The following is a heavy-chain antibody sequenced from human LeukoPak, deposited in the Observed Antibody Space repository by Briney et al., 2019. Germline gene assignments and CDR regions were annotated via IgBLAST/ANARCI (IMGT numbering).Heavy chain of an antibody. D-gene: IGHD3-22*01. V-gene: IGHV1-2*02. CDR1: GYTFTGYY. CDR2: INPNSGST. J-gene: IGHJ4*02. Sequence: ASVKVSCKASGYTFTGYYMHWVRQAPGQGLEWMGWINPNSGSTNYAQKSQGRVTMTRDTSISTAYMELSRLRSDDTAVYYCARDSGVEYYYDSSGYTFDYWGQGTLVTVSS. CDR3: ARDSGVEYYYDSSGYTFDY.